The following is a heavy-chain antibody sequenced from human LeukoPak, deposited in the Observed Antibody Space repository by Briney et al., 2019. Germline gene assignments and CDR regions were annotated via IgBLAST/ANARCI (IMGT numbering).Heavy chain of an antibody. CDR3: ARDRRKHGGSSLDY. CDR1: GFSFSGSG. V-gene: IGHV3-30*03. CDR2: ISYDGSNK. Sequence: PGRSLRLSCAASGFSFSGSGMHWVRQAPGKGLEWVAVISYDGSNKYCADSVKGRFTISRDNAENSLYLQMNSLRAEDTAVYYCARDRRKHGGSSLDYWGQGTLVSVSS. D-gene: IGHD2-15*01. J-gene: IGHJ4*02.